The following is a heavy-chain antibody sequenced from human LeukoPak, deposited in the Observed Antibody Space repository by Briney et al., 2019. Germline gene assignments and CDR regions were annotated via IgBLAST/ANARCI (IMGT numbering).Heavy chain of an antibody. CDR3: AKEAKWLNAFDI. V-gene: IGHV3-9*01. CDR1: GFTFDDYA. J-gene: IGHJ3*02. Sequence: GGSLRLSCAASGFTFDDYAMHWVRQAQGKGLEWVSGISWNSGSIGYADSVKGRFTISRDNAKNSLYLQMNSLRAEDTALYYCAKEAKWLNAFDIWGQGTMVTVSS. D-gene: IGHD6-19*01. CDR2: ISWNSGSI.